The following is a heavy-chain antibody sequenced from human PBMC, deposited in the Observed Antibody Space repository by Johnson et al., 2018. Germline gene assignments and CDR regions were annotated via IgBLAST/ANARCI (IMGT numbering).Heavy chain of an antibody. Sequence: VQLVQSGGGLVQPGRSLSLSCSASGFSFGDSAMSWFRQAPGKGLEWVGFIKSKAFGGTTEYAASGRGRFAISRYDSKSIAYLQMNSLKTGDTAVYYCTRARREYPLPYFYYYMDVWGKGPTVTVS. D-gene: IGHD2-2*01. V-gene: IGHV3-49*03. CDR1: GFSFGDSA. J-gene: IGHJ6*03. CDR2: IKSKAFGGTT. CDR3: TRARREYPLPYFYYYMDV.